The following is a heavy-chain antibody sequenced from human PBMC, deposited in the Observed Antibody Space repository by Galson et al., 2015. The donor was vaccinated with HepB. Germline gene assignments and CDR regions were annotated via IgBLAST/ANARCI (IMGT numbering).Heavy chain of an antibody. J-gene: IGHJ4*02. V-gene: IGHV3-30-3*01. Sequence: SLRLSCAASGFTFTTYPIHWVRQVPGKGLEWVAVISYDGSNKYYADSVKGRFTISRDNSKNTLYLQMNSLRAEDTAVYYCARETYYYDSSGYPSYYFDYWGQGTLVTVSS. CDR3: ARETYYYDSSGYPSYYFDY. CDR2: ISYDGSNK. CDR1: GFTFTTYP. D-gene: IGHD3-22*01.